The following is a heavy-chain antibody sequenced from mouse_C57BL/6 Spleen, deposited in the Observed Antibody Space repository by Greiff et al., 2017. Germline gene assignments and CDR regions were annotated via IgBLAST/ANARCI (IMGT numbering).Heavy chain of an antibody. CDR3: ARGGYGSSSSYSFDY. Sequence: QVQLQPPGAELVKPGASVKMSCKASGYTFTSYWITWVKQRPGQGLEWIGDIYPGSGSTNYNEKFKSKATLTVDTSSSTAYMQLSSLTSEDSAVYYCARGGYGSSSSYSFDYWGQGTTLTVSS. V-gene: IGHV1-55*01. D-gene: IGHD1-1*01. J-gene: IGHJ2*01. CDR2: IYPGSGST. CDR1: GYTFTSYW.